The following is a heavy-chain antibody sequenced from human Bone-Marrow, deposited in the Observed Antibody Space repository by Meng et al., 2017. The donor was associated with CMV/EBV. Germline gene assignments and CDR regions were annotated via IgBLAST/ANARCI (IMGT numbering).Heavy chain of an antibody. CDR2: ISSSERVT. D-gene: IGHD1-20*01. CDR3: ARARYDSYFDF. J-gene: IGHJ4*02. CDR1: GFTFSNYA. V-gene: IGHV3-64*02. Sequence: LKISCAASGFTFSNYAMHWVRQAPGKGLEYVSGISSSERVTYYGDSVKGRFTISRDNSKNTLYLQMGSLRPEDMAVYYCARARYDSYFDFWGRGTLVTVSS.